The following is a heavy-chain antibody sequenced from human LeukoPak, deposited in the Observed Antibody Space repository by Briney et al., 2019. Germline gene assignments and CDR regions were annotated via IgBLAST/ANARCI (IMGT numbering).Heavy chain of an antibody. J-gene: IGHJ5*02. Sequence: GGSLRLSCAASGFTFSSYGMHWLRQAPGKGLEWVAFIRYDGSNKYYADSVKGRFTISRDNSKNTLYLQMNSLRAEDTAVYYCAKDRVLWFDPWGQGTLVTVSS. V-gene: IGHV3-30*02. D-gene: IGHD4/OR15-4a*01. CDR3: AKDRVLWFDP. CDR2: IRYDGSNK. CDR1: GFTFSSYG.